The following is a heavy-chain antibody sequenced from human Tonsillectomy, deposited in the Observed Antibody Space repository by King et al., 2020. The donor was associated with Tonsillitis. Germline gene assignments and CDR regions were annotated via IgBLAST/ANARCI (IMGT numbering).Heavy chain of an antibody. CDR3: ARGQVLRFLEWPYYYYYGMDV. J-gene: IGHJ6*02. Sequence: VQLQQWGAGLLKPSETLSLTCAVYGGSFSGYYWSWIRQPPGKGLEWIGEINHSGSTNYNSSLKSRVTISVDTSKNQFSLKLNSVTAADTAVYYCARGQVLRFLEWPYYYYYGMDVWGQGTTVTVSS. D-gene: IGHD3-3*01. V-gene: IGHV4-34*01. CDR2: INHSGST. CDR1: GGSFSGYY.